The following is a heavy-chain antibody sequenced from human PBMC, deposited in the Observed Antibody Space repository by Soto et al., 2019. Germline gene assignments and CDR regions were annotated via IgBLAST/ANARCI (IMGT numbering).Heavy chain of an antibody. CDR2: IVVGSGNT. J-gene: IGHJ3*02. V-gene: IGHV1-58*02. CDR1: GFTFTSSA. D-gene: IGHD3-3*01. CDR3: AADPGYDFWSGYPDAFDI. Sequence: VKVSCKASGFTFTSSAMQWVRQARGQRLEWIGWIVVGSGNTNYAQKFQERVTITRDMSTSTAYMELSSLRSEDTAVYYCAADPGYDFWSGYPDAFDIWGQGTMVTVSS.